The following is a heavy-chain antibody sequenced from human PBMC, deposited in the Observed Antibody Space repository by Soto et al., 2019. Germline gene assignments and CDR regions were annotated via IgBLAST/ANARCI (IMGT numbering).Heavy chain of an antibody. CDR2: ITFSGNTV. CDR1: GFTFSDSY. J-gene: IGHJ6*02. D-gene: IGHD3-22*01. Sequence: QVQLVESGGGLVKPGGSLRLSCAASGFTFSDSYMSWIRQAPGKGLEWISYITFSGNTVYYADSLKGRFTISRDNAKNSLYVQMNRLRAEDTAVYFCARVSWREKYGMDVWGQGTTVTVSS. CDR3: ARVSWREKYGMDV. V-gene: IGHV3-11*01.